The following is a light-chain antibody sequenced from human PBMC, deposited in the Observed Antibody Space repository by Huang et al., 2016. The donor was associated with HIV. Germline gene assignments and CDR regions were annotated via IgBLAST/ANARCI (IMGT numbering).Light chain of an antibody. V-gene: IGKV1-39*01. CDR1: QSITSY. J-gene: IGKJ1*01. CDR3: QQSYSAPPWT. Sequence: SQSPDDPVTITCRANQSITSYLNWYQQKPGKAPKLLIYRSSNLQSGVPSRFSGSGSGTDFTLTIHSLQPDDFATYYCQQSYSAPPWTFGQGTRVEIK. CDR2: RSS.